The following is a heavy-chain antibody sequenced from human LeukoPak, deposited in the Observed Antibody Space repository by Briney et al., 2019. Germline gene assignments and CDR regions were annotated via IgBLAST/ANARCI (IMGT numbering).Heavy chain of an antibody. J-gene: IGHJ4*02. CDR3: ANSPLSTWFFDY. Sequence: SGPTLVKPTQTLTLTCTFSGCSLSTSGVGVVWIRHPPGKALEWLALIYWNDDKRYSPSLKSRLTITKDTSKNQVVLTMTNMDPVATATYYCANSPLSTWFFDYWGQGTLVTVSS. D-gene: IGHD6-13*01. CDR1: GCSLSTSGVG. CDR2: IYWNDDK. V-gene: IGHV2-5*01.